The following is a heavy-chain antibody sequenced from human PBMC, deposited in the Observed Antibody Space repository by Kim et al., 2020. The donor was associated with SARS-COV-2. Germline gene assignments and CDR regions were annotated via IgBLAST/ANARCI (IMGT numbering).Heavy chain of an antibody. V-gene: IGHV3-30*03. Sequence: GGSLRLSCAASGFTFSNYAMHWIRHVPGKGLEWVAVISHDGSQKFYADFVEGRYTISRDNSKSTLVVQMTSLRVKDTAVYYCATGPRSDTVGDYFDFWGRGTLVPVST. CDR2: ISHDGSQK. D-gene: IGHD4-17*01. CDR1: GFTFSNYA. J-gene: IGHJ4*02. CDR3: ATGPRSDTVGDYFDF.